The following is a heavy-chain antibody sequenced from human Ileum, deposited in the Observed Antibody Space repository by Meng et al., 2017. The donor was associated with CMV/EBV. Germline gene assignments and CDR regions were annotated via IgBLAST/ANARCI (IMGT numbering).Heavy chain of an antibody. Sequence: QWQELWRGLVNRPAPLSSTADVTVGSISDFYWSWIRQSADKGLEWIGRISSSGSINYNPSLESRLTLSVDTSKKQLSLKLSSVTAADTAVYYCARAEADTGNFEYWGQGTLVTVSS. CDR2: ISSSGSI. V-gene: IGHV4-4*07. J-gene: IGHJ4*02. CDR1: VGSISDFY. D-gene: IGHD6-19*01. CDR3: ARAEADTGNFEY.